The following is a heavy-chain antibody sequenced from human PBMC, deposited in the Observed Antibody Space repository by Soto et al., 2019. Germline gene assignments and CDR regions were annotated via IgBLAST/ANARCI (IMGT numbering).Heavy chain of an antibody. CDR2: IYYSGST. D-gene: IGHD1-26*01. CDR1: GGSISGGGYY. J-gene: IGHJ4*02. CDR3: ARRYGGNFDY. V-gene: IGHV4-61*08. Sequence: SETLSLTCTVSGGSISGGGYYWSWIRQHPGKGLEWIGYIYYSGSTNYNPSLNRRVSMSVDTSKNQFSLNLLSVTAADTAVYYCARRYGGNFDYWGQGTLVTVSS.